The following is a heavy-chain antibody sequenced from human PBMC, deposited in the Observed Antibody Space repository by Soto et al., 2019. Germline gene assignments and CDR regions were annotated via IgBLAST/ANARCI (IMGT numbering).Heavy chain of an antibody. CDR2: MNPNSGNT. CDR1: GYSFSDYD. CDR3: ARMGVRSYYYYYYGMDV. D-gene: IGHD3-10*01. Sequence: ASVKVSCKASGYSFSDYDINWVRQATGQGPEWMGWMNPNSGNTGYAQKFQGRVTMTRNTSINTAYMELSSLGSDDTAVYYCARMGVRSYYYYYYGMDVWGQGTTVTVSS. V-gene: IGHV1-8*01. J-gene: IGHJ6*02.